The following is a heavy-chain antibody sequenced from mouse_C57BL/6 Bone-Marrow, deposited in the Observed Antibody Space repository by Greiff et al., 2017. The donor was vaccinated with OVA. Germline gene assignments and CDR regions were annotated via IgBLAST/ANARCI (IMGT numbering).Heavy chain of an antibody. D-gene: IGHD2-13*01. CDR2: INPNYGTT. CDR3: TRLVYYGDYNYAMDY. J-gene: IGHJ4*01. Sequence: EVQLQQSGPELVKPGASVKISCKASGYSFTDYYMNWVKQSHGQGLEWIGVINPNYGTTSYNQKFKGKATLTVDQSSSTASMQLSSLTSEDSAVYYGTRLVYYGDYNYAMDYWGQGTSVTVSS. CDR1: GYSFTDYY. V-gene: IGHV1-39*01.